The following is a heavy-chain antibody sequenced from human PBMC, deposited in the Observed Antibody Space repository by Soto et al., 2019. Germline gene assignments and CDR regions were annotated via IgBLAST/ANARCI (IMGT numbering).Heavy chain of an antibody. CDR2: IIPIFGTP. D-gene: IGHD2-2*01. J-gene: IGHJ6*02. Sequence: QVQLVQSGAEVKKPGSSLKVSCKASGGTFTNYAFSWVRQAPGQGPEWMGGIIPIFGTPDYAQKFQGRVIITADESTRTVSMELNSLRSDAAAVYYCARERSVGYCITTTCPNPFYYYAMDVWGQGTTVTVSS. V-gene: IGHV1-69*12. CDR3: ARERSVGYCITTTCPNPFYYYAMDV. CDR1: GGTFTNYA.